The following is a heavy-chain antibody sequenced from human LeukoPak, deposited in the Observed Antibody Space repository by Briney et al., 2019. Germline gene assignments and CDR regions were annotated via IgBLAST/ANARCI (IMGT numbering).Heavy chain of an antibody. CDR1: GGSISSGGYY. CDR3: ASCIAAAGNAFDI. CDR2: IYYSGST. Sequence: SQTLSLTCTVSGGSISSGGYYWSWIRQHPGKGLEWIGYIYYSGSTYYNPSLKSRATISVDTSKNQFSLKLSSVTAADTAVYYCASCIAAAGNAFDIWGQGTMVTVSS. D-gene: IGHD6-13*01. V-gene: IGHV4-31*03. J-gene: IGHJ3*02.